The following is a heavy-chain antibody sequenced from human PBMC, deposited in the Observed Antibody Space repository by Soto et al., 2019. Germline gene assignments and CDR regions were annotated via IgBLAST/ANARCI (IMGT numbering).Heavy chain of an antibody. J-gene: IGHJ4*02. CDR2: IRSEAYGGTA. CDR1: GFIFGDYA. V-gene: IGHV3-49*03. CDR3: ARIPRNGRGYPFDC. Sequence: GGSLILSCAGSGFIFGDYAVSWFRQNPGKGLECVGFIRSEAYGGTADYAESVKGRFTISRDDSESVAYLQMNSLKIDDTGVYYCARIPRNGRGYPFDCWGQGTLVTVSS. D-gene: IGHD5-12*01.